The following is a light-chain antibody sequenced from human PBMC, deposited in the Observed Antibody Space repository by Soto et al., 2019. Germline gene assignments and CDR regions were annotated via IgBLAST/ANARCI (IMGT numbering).Light chain of an antibody. V-gene: IGLV2-8*01. CDR2: EVS. Sequence: QSALTQPPSASGSPGQSVTISCTGTSSHVGGYNYVSWYQQHPGKAPKLMIYEVSKRPSGVPDRFSGSKSGNTASLTVSGLQAEDEADYYCSSYAGSNNLYVFGTGTKLTVL. CDR1: SSHVGGYNY. CDR3: SSYAGSNNLYV. J-gene: IGLJ1*01.